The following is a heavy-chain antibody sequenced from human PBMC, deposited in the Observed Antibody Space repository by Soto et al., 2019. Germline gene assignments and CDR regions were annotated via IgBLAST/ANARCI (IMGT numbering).Heavy chain of an antibody. CDR1: GFVFRNCS. D-gene: IGHD4-17*01. CDR3: VRDKASSGDYGAYFYYGMDV. J-gene: IGHJ6*02. V-gene: IGHV3-21*01. Sequence: LRLSCAASGFVFRNCSMNWVRQAPGKGLEWVSSFTSSSYIYYAGSVKGRLTISRDNAKNSLYLQMNSLRAEDTAVYYCVRDKASSGDYGAYFYYGMDVWGQGTTVTVSS. CDR2: FTSSSYI.